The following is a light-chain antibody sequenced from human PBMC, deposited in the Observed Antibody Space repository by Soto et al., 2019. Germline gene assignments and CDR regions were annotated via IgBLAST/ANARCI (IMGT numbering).Light chain of an antibody. CDR3: AAWDDSLTVV. J-gene: IGLJ3*02. V-gene: IGLV1-44*01. CDR1: SSNIGWNT. CDR2: SNN. Sequence: QSVLTRRPSASGTPGQRVTISCSGSSSNIGWNTVNWYQQLPGTAPKLLIYSNNQRPSGVPDRFSGSKSGTSASLAISGLQSEDEADYFCAAWDDSLTVVFGVGTKLTVL.